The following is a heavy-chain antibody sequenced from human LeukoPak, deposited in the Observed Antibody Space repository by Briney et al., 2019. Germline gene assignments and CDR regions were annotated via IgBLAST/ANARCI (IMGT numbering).Heavy chain of an antibody. J-gene: IGHJ3*02. CDR3: APDAFDI. CDR1: GFTFSSYG. V-gene: IGHV3-30*03. Sequence: PGGSLRLSCAASGFTFSSYGMHWVRQAPGKGLEWVAVISYDGSNKYYADSVKGRFTISRDNSKNTLYLQMNSLRAEDTAVYYCAPDAFDIWGQGTMVTVSS. CDR2: ISYDGSNK.